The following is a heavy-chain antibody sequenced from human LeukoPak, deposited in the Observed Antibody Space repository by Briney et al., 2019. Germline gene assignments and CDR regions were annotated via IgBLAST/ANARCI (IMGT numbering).Heavy chain of an antibody. J-gene: IGHJ6*04. CDR1: GGTFSSYA. CDR3: ARGHMVRGVISPYGMDV. D-gene: IGHD3-10*01. Sequence: ASVKVSCKASGGTFSSYAISWVRQAPGQGLEWMGGIIPIFGTANYAQKFQGRATITADKSTSTAYMELSSLRSEDTAVYYCARGHMVRGVISPYGMDVWGKGTTVAVSS. CDR2: IIPIFGTA. V-gene: IGHV1-69*06.